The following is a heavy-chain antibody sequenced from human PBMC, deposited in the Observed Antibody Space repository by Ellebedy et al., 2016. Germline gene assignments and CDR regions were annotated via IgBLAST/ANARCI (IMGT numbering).Heavy chain of an antibody. D-gene: IGHD3-10*01. J-gene: IGHJ4*02. Sequence: GESLKISXAASGFTFSSYGMHWVRQAPGKGLEWVAVISYDGSNKYYADSVKGRFTISRDNSKNTLYLQMNSLRAEDTAVYYCAKVMVRGVIMEAQTFDYWGQGTLVTVSS. CDR2: ISYDGSNK. V-gene: IGHV3-30*18. CDR3: AKVMVRGVIMEAQTFDY. CDR1: GFTFSSYG.